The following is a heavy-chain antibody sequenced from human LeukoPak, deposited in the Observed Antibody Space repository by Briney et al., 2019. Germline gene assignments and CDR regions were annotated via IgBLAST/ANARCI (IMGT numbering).Heavy chain of an antibody. Sequence: ASVKVSCKASGYTFTSYGISWVRQAPGQGLEWMGWISAYNGNTNYAQKLPGRVTMTTDTSTSTAYMELRSLRSDDTAVYYCARGLLQYYYYYGMDVWGQGTTVTVSS. CDR1: GYTFTSYG. D-gene: IGHD2-21*01. J-gene: IGHJ6*02. CDR3: ARGLLQYYYYYGMDV. V-gene: IGHV1-18*01. CDR2: ISAYNGNT.